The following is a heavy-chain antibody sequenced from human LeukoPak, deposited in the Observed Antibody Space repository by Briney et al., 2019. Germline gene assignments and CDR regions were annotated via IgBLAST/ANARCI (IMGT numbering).Heavy chain of an antibody. Sequence: KPGGSLRLSCAASGFTFSSYGMNWVRQAPGKGLEWVSFISSSSSYIYYADSVKGRFTISRDNARNSLYLQLNSLRAEDTALYYCARGEWSSSPFDYWGQGTLATVSS. V-gene: IGHV3-21*01. J-gene: IGHJ4*02. CDR3: ARGEWSSSPFDY. D-gene: IGHD6-6*01. CDR2: ISSSSSYI. CDR1: GFTFSSYG.